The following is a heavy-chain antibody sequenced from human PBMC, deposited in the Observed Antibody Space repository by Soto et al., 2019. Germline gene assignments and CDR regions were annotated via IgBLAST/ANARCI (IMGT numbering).Heavy chain of an antibody. CDR2: ISGSGGST. J-gene: IGHJ4*02. V-gene: IGHV3-23*01. Sequence: EVQLLESGGGLVQPGGSLRLSCAASGFTFSSYAMSWVRQAPGKGLEWVSAISGSGGSTYYADSVKGRFTISRDNSKKQLDLQMNSLRAEETAVYYCAKDRISYKGGARRLDWGGAIFDYWGQGTLVTVSS. CDR1: GFTFSSYA. D-gene: IGHD1-26*01. CDR3: AKDRISYKGGARRLDWGGAIFDY.